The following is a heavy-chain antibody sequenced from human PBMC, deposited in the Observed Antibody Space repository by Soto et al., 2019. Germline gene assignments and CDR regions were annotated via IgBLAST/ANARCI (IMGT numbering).Heavy chain of an antibody. CDR1: GYPVTAYY. Sequence: QLHLVQSGAVVKKPGASVTVSCSASGYPVTAYYMHWVRQAPGRGLEWMGGINPATGAAKYTQTFQGRVTMTRDTSTGTVFMDPSGLTSEDTAVFYCARGGGVGVAGSAAFDMWGQGTLVTVSS. D-gene: IGHD3-3*01. CDR3: ARGGGVGVAGSAAFDM. CDR2: INPATGAA. V-gene: IGHV1-2*02. J-gene: IGHJ3*02.